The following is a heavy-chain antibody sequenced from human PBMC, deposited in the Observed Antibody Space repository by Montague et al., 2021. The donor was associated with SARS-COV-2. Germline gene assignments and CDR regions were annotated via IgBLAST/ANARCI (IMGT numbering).Heavy chain of an antibody. CDR2: IYHTGRT. V-gene: IGHV4-59*12. D-gene: IGHD5-24*01. CDR1: GGSISIYY. CDR3: AMGILSNRVISEDDYLGA. J-gene: IGHJ5*02. Sequence: SETLSLTCTLTGGSISIYYWRWIRQPPGKGLEWIGYIYHTGRTTYNPSLNSRVTISVDTSRNQFSLKLRSVTAADTAVYYCAMGILSNRVISEDDYLGAWGQGTLVTVSS.